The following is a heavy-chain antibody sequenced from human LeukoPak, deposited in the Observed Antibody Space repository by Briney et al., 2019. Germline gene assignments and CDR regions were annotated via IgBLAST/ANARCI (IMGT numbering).Heavy chain of an antibody. CDR3: AKDPDGITMIVRFYYFDY. J-gene: IGHJ4*02. D-gene: IGHD3-22*01. V-gene: IGHV3-23*01. CDR2: ISGSGGST. CDR1: GFTFSSYA. Sequence: PGGSLRLSCAASGFTFSSYAMSWVRQAPGKGLEWVSAISGSGGSTYYADSVKGRFTISRDNSKNTLYLQMNSLRAEDTAVYYCAKDPDGITMIVRFYYFDYWGQGTLVTVSS.